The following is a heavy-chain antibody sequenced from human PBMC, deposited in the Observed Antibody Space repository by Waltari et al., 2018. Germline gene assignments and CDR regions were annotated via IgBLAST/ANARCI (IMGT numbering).Heavy chain of an antibody. CDR3: ARMTTVTA. CDR1: GFTFSSYA. D-gene: IGHD4-17*01. V-gene: IGHV3-23*03. J-gene: IGHJ5*02. CDR2: IYRGGSST. Sequence: EVQLLESGGGLVQPGGSLRLSCAASGFTFSSYAMSWVRQAPGKGLEWVSVIYRGGSSTYYADSVKGRFTISRDNSKNTLYLQMNSLRAEDTAVYYCARMTTVTAWGQGTLVTVSS.